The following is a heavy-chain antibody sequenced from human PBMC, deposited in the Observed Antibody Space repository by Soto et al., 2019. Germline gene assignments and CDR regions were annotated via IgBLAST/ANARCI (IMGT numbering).Heavy chain of an antibody. V-gene: IGHV1-69*06. D-gene: IGHD2-2*02. Sequence: GASVKVSCKASGGTFSSYAISWVRQAPGQGLEWMGGIIPIFGTANYAQKFQGRVTITADKSTSTAYMELSSLRSEDTAVYYCASNYCSSTSCYKGPFDYWGQGTLVTVSS. CDR1: GGTFSSYA. CDR2: IIPIFGTA. CDR3: ASNYCSSTSCYKGPFDY. J-gene: IGHJ4*02.